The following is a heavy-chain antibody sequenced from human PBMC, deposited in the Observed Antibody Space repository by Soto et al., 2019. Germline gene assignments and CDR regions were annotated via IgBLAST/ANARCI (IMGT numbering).Heavy chain of an antibody. D-gene: IGHD3-10*01. J-gene: IGHJ4*02. V-gene: IGHV4-4*02. CDR1: GVSLTSCNW. CDR2: IFHDGTA. Sequence: PSETLSLTCAVSGVSLTSCNWWTWVRQSPQRGLEYIGEIFHDGTANYYPSFERRVAMSVDTSRNQFSLKLTSVTAADTAVYFCARLVYDTRLNYMYFDFWGPGILVTVSS. CDR3: ARLVYDTRLNYMYFDF.